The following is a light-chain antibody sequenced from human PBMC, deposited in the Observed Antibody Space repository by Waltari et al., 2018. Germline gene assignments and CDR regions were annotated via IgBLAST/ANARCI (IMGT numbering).Light chain of an antibody. CDR2: VNSDGSH. V-gene: IGLV4-69*01. Sequence: QLVVTQSPSASASLGASVKLTCTLSSGHSSNVIAWLQQQPEKGPRDLMKVNSDGSHSKGDEIPDRFSGSSSGAERYLTISNLQSEDEADYYCQTGGHGTWVFGGGTKLTVL. J-gene: IGLJ3*02. CDR1: SGHSSNV. CDR3: QTGGHGTWV.